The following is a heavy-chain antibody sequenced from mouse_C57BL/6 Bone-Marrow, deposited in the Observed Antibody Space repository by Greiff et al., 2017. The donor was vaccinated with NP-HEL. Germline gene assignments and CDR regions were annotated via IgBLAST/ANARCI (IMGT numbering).Heavy chain of an antibody. Sequence: EVKLLESGGGLVQPGGSMKLSCVASGFTFSNYWMNWVRQSPEKGLEWVAQIRLKSDNYATHYAESVKGRFTISRDDSKSSVYLQMNNLRAEDTGIYYCTDELFLSYWGQGTTLTVSS. CDR2: IRLKSDNYAT. J-gene: IGHJ2*01. V-gene: IGHV6-3*01. CDR1: GFTFSNYW. D-gene: IGHD1-1*01. CDR3: TDELFLSY.